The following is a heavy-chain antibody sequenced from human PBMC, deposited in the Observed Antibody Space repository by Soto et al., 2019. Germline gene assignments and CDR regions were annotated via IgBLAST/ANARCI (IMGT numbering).Heavy chain of an antibody. J-gene: IGHJ4*02. CDR3: ARGADIVATTPDY. Sequence: SETLSLTCSVSGGSISSYYWSWIRQPPGKGLEWIGYIYYSGSTNYNPSLKSRVTISVDTSKNQFSLKLSSVTAADTAVYYCARGADIVATTPDYWGQGTLVTVSS. CDR1: GGSISSYY. V-gene: IGHV4-59*08. CDR2: IYYSGST. D-gene: IGHD5-12*01.